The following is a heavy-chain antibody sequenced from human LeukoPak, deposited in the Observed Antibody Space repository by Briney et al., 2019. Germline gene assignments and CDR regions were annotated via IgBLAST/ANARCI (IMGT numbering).Heavy chain of an antibody. CDR2: ITNSGTGT. D-gene: IGHD4-17*01. CDR3: ARRGPTVTTPYQDYFDY. CDR1: GFTFSNYA. Sequence: PSGGSLRLSCAASGFTFSNYAMCWVRQAPGRGLEWVSAITNSGTGTYYADSVRGRFTISRDNSKNTLYLQIHSLRAEDTALYYCARRGPTVTTPYQDYFDYWGQGTLVTVSS. V-gene: IGHV3-23*01. J-gene: IGHJ4*02.